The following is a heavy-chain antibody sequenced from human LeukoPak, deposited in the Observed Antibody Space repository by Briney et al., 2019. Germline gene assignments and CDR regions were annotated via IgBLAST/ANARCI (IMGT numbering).Heavy chain of an antibody. CDR2: IYYSGST. V-gene: IGHV4-59*01. D-gene: IGHD6-13*01. J-gene: IGHJ4*02. CDR1: GGSISSYY. CDR3: ARDGAAAGFDY. Sequence: PSETLSITCTVPGGSISSYYWSWIRQPPGKGLEWIGYIYYSGSTNYNPSLKSRVTISVDTSKNQFSLKLSSVTAADTAVYYCARDGAAAGFDYWGQGTLVTVSS.